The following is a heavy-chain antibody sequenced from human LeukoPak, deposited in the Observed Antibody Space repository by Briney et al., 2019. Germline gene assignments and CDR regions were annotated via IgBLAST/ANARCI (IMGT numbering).Heavy chain of an antibody. J-gene: IGHJ3*02. Sequence: GGSLRLSCAASGFTFSSYGMHWVRQAPGQGLEWVAVIWYDGSNKYYADSVKGRFTISRDNSKNTLYLQMNSLRAEDTAVYYCAKAAGGGADAFDIWGQGTMVTVSS. CDR3: AKAAGGGADAFDI. CDR1: GFTFSSYG. CDR2: IWYDGSNK. V-gene: IGHV3-33*06. D-gene: IGHD2-21*01.